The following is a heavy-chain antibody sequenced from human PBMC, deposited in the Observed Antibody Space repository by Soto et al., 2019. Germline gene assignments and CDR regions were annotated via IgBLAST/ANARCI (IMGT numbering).Heavy chain of an antibody. CDR3: VQTTGWPGFDF. CDR1: GFTVSSKY. CDR2: IYGGGTT. Sequence: EVQLVESGGGVIQPGGSLRLSCAASGFTVSSKYMTWVRQAPGKGLEWVSVIYGGGTTYYADSVKGRFTSSRDNSKNTLYLQVNSLRAEETAVYYCVQTTGWPGFDFWGQGTLVTVSS. J-gene: IGHJ4*02. V-gene: IGHV3-53*01. D-gene: IGHD6-19*01.